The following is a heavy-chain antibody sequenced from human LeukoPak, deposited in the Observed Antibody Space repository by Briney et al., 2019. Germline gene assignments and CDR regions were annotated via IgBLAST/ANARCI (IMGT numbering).Heavy chain of an antibody. CDR3: ARLTRDCSSTSCYTGGFDY. J-gene: IGHJ4*02. CDR1: GYSFTNYW. CDR2: IYPGDSDT. Sequence: GESLKISCKGSGYSFTNYWIGWVRQMPGKGLEWMGIIYPGDSDTRYSPSFQGQVTVSADKSISTAYLQWSSLKASDTAMYYCARLTRDCSSTSCYTGGFDYWGQGTLVTVSS. D-gene: IGHD2-2*02. V-gene: IGHV5-51*01.